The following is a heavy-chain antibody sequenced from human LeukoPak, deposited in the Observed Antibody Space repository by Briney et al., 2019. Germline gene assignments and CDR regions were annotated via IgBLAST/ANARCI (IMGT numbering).Heavy chain of an antibody. CDR1: GGSISSCY. Sequence: SETLSLTCTVSGGSISSCYWSWIRQPPGRGMEWIGYIYYSWSTNYYPSLKSRVTISVETSKTQFSLKLSSVYAADTAVYYCAKARELYSYSNAYEVWGQGTRVTVSS. J-gene: IGHJ3*01. V-gene: IGHV4-59*01. CDR3: AKARELYSYSNAYEV. CDR2: IYYSWST. D-gene: IGHD2/OR15-2a*01.